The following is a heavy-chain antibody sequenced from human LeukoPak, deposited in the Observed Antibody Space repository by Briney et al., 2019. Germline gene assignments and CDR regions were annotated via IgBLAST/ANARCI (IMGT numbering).Heavy chain of an antibody. CDR1: GFTFGDYA. Sequence: GGSLRLSCTASGFTFGDYAMSWVRQAPGKGLEWVGFIRSKAYGGKTEYAASVKGRFTISRDDSKSIAYLQMNSLKTDDTAVYYCTVSTTVALDESWGYWGQGTLVTVSS. D-gene: IGHD4-23*01. CDR3: TVSTTVALDESWGY. CDR2: IRSKAYGGKT. J-gene: IGHJ4*02. V-gene: IGHV3-49*04.